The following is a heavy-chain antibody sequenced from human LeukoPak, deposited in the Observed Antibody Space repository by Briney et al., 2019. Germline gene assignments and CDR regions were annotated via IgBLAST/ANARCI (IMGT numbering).Heavy chain of an antibody. Sequence: ASVKVSCKASGYTFTDYYMHWVRQAPGQGFEWMGWISAYNGNTNYAQKLQGRVTMTTDTSTSTAYMELRSLRSDDTAVYYCARDGREAAGDIWGQGTMVTVSS. J-gene: IGHJ3*02. D-gene: IGHD6-25*01. CDR2: ISAYNGNT. CDR1: GYTFTDYY. V-gene: IGHV1-18*04. CDR3: ARDGREAAGDI.